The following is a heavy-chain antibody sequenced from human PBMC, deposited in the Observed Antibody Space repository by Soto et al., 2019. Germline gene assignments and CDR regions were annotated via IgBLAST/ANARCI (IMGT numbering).Heavy chain of an antibody. CDR3: ARGPTDYYDNSANYFLDY. Sequence: QVQLVQSGAEVKKPGASVKVSCKASGYTFITYGVSWVRQAPGQGLDWLGWISTYNGNTRYAERLQGRVTMTTDTTTNTGYMELRKLRSDDTAVYYCARGPTDYYDNSANYFLDYWGQGTLVTVSS. D-gene: IGHD3-22*01. V-gene: IGHV1-18*01. CDR2: ISTYNGNT. J-gene: IGHJ4*02. CDR1: GYTFITYG.